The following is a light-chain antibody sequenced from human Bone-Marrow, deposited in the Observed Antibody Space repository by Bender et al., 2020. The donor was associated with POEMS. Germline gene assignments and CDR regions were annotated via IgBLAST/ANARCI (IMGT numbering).Light chain of an antibody. CDR2: DAT. V-gene: IGLV2-11*01. CDR3: NSFTTRSTLV. J-gene: IGLJ1*01. Sequence: QSALTQPRSVSGSPGQSVTVSCTGTSTDVGTYNQVSWYQQHPGKAPKLVIYDATKRPSGVPDRFSGSKSGNTASLTISGLQTEDEADYYCNSFTTRSTLVFGTGTEVTV. CDR1: STDVGTYNQ.